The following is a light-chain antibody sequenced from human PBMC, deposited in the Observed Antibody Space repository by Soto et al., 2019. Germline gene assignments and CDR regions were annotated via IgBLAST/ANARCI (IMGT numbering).Light chain of an antibody. CDR2: GAS. J-gene: IGKJ1*01. Sequence: EIVLTQSPGTLSLSPGERATLSCRASQSVSSSYLAWYQQKRGQAPRLLIWGASIRAADLPDRFSGDGSGTDFTLTISRLEAEDFAIYYCHQYGSSPGSFGQGTKVDIK. CDR3: HQYGSSPGS. V-gene: IGKV3-20*01. CDR1: QSVSSSY.